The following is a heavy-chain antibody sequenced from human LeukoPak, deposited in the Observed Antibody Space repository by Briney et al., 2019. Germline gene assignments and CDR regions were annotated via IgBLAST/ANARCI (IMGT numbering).Heavy chain of an antibody. D-gene: IGHD2-21*02. CDR1: GGSFSGYY. CDR3: ARGSPAYCGGDCYSY. Sequence: SETLSLTCAVYGGSFSGYYWSWIRQPPGKGLEWIGEINHSGSTNYNPSLKSRVTISVDTSKNQFSLKLSSVTAADTAAYYCARGSPAYCGGDCYSYWGQGTLVTVSS. J-gene: IGHJ4*02. CDR2: INHSGST. V-gene: IGHV4-34*01.